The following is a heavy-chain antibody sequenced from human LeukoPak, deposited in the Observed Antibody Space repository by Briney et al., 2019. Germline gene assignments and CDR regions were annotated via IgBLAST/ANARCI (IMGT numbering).Heavy chain of an antibody. Sequence: GGSLRLSCAASGFTFNIYGMNWVRQAPGKGLEWVAYIGGSGVATYYTDFVRGRLTISRDNARNSLYLQMNSLRDEDTAIYYCARGGQSADNWFDPWGQGILVTVSS. CDR1: GFTFNIYG. J-gene: IGHJ5*02. CDR3: ARGGQSADNWFDP. CDR2: IGGSGVAT. V-gene: IGHV3-48*02. D-gene: IGHD3-3*01.